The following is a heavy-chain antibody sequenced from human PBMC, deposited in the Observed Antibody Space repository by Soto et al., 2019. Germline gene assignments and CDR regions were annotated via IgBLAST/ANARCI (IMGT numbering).Heavy chain of an antibody. V-gene: IGHV2-5*02. CDR2: IYWDDDK. J-gene: IGHJ3*02. D-gene: IGHD1-1*01. CDR3: AHRTSGTGAFDI. CDR1: GFSLITSGVG. Sequence: QITLKESGPTLVKPTQTRTLTCTFSGFSLITSGVGVGWIRQPPGKALEWLALIYWDDDKRYSPSLKSRLTITKDTSKNQVVLTMTNMDTVDTATYDCAHRTSGTGAFDIWGQGTMVTVSS.